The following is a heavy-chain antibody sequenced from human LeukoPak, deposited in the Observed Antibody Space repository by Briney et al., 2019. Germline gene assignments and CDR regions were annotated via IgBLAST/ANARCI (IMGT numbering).Heavy chain of an antibody. V-gene: IGHV3-21*01. D-gene: IGHD1-26*01. Sequence: GGSLRLSCAASGFTFSSYWMHWVRQAPGKGLEWVSSISSSSSYIYYADSVKGRFTISRDNAKNSLYLQMNSLRAEDTAVYYCARQVVGAGSLAFDIWGQGTMVTVSS. CDR2: ISSSSSYI. J-gene: IGHJ3*02. CDR3: ARQVVGAGSLAFDI. CDR1: GFTFSSYW.